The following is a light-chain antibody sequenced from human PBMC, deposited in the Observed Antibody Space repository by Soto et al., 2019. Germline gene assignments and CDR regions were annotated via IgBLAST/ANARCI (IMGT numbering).Light chain of an antibody. CDR1: QSVSRSY. Sequence: EIVLARSRVSVSLSPWGGAALSCRASQSVSRSYLAWYQHKPGQAPRLLIYGASSRATGIPDRFSGSGSGTAFTLTISRLAPEHFAVYYCQRYDSLGPGTKVDIK. V-gene: IGKV3-20*01. CDR3: QRYDS. J-gene: IGKJ3*01. CDR2: GAS.